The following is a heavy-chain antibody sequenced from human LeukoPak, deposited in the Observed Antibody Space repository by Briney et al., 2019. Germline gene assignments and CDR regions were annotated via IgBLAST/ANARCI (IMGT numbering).Heavy chain of an antibody. CDR3: TTVGNYFVYACPAEFDY. CDR2: IYYSGST. CDR1: GGSLKSSSNH. J-gene: IGHJ4*02. V-gene: IGHV4-39*02. D-gene: IGHD1-7*01. Sequence: SETLSLTCTASGGSLKSSSNHWGWVRQPPGKGLEWIGNIYYSGSTYYNPSLKSRVTMSVDPSKNQFSLKLTSLTASDTATWSCTTVGNYFVYACPAEFDYWGQGTLVTVSS.